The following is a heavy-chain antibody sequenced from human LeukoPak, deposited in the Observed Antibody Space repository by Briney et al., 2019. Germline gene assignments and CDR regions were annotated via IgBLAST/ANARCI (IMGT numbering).Heavy chain of an antibody. CDR2: ISTGSNYI. CDR3: ARGQGAFDF. Sequence: GGSLRLSCAASGLTFNTYTFNWVRQARGKGLEWVSSISTGSNYIYYADSVKGRFTISRDNTKNSLYLQMNRLRAEDTAVYYCARGQGAFDFWGQGTLVTVSS. V-gene: IGHV3-21*01. CDR1: GLTFNTYT. D-gene: IGHD3-16*01. J-gene: IGHJ4*02.